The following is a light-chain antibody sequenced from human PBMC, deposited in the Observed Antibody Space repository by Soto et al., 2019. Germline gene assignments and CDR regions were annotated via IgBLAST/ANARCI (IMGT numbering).Light chain of an antibody. V-gene: IGLV3-1*01. CDR3: QASDSSTNVV. CDR1: KVGNKY. CDR2: QDR. J-gene: IGLJ2*01. Sequence: YELTQSPSVSVSPGQAASITCSGEKVGNKYVSWYQQKPGQSPVLVIYQDRRRPSGIPERFSGSNSGDTATLTISGTQSMDEADYYCQASDSSTNVVFGGGTKLTVL.